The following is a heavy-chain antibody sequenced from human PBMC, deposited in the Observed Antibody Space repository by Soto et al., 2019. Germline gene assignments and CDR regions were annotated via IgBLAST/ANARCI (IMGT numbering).Heavy chain of an antibody. Sequence: ASVKVSCKASGDTFTTYDINWVLQATGHGLEWMGWINPNSGNIGYAQRFQGRVTMTRDTAIRTAYMEVSSLRSDDTAVYYCARGRASGSYYLLDYWGQGTLVTVSS. D-gene: IGHD3-10*01. V-gene: IGHV1-8*01. CDR3: ARGRASGSYYLLDY. J-gene: IGHJ4*02. CDR2: INPNSGNI. CDR1: GDTFTTYD.